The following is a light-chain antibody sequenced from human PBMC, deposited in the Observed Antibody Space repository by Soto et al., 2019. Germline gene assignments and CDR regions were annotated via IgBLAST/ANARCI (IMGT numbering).Light chain of an antibody. CDR2: KAS. CDR1: QTISSW. Sequence: DIQMTPYPSTLSGSVGDRVTIPFRASQTISSWLAWYQQKPGKAPKLLIYKASTLKSGVPSRFSGSGSGTEFTLTISSLQSEDFAFYYCQQFHYWWTFGQGTKVDIK. CDR3: QQFHYWWT. J-gene: IGKJ1*01. V-gene: IGKV1-5*03.